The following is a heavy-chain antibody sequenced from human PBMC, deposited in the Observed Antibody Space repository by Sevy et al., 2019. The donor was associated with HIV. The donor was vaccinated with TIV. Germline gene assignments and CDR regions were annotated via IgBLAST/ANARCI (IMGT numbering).Heavy chain of an antibody. CDR1: GFTFTNYW. V-gene: IGHV3-74*01. Sequence: SGCLRLSCAASGFTFTNYWMHWVRQAPGKGLVWVSRVDNDGSGTNYADSVKGRFTISRDNAKNTVYLQMNSLRAEDTSVYYCTRDMYGIDYWGQGTLVIVSS. D-gene: IGHD2-8*01. CDR3: TRDMYGIDY. J-gene: IGHJ4*02. CDR2: VDNDGSGT.